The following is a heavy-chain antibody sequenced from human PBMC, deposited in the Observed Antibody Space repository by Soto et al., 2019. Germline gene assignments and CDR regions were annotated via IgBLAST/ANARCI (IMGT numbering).Heavy chain of an antibody. CDR3: ARVLSGYYDY. CDR2: ISYDGNSK. J-gene: IGHJ4*02. V-gene: IGHV3-30-3*01. CDR1: GFTFSSYV. Sequence: GGSLRLSCAASGFTFSSYVMHWVRQAPGKGLEWVAFISYDGNSKYYANSVKGRFTISRDNSKYTMYLEMNSLKPEDTAMYYCARVLSGYYDYCGQGTLVTVSS. D-gene: IGHD6-19*01.